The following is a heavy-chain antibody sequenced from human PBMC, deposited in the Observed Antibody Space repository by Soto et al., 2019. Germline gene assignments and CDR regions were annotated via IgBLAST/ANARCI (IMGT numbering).Heavy chain of an antibody. Sequence: GGSLRLSCAASGFTFSSYSMNWVRQAPGKGLEWVSYISSRSSTIYYADSVKGRFTISRDNAKNSLYLQMNSLRDEDTAVYYCASSLSYCGGGRCYGIPLDVWGKGTTVTVSS. V-gene: IGHV3-48*02. CDR2: ISSRSSTI. J-gene: IGHJ6*04. D-gene: IGHD2-15*01. CDR3: ASSLSYCGGGRCYGIPLDV. CDR1: GFTFSSYS.